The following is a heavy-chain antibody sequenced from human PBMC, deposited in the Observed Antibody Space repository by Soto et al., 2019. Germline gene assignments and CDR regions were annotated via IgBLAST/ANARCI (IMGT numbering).Heavy chain of an antibody. Sequence: ASVKVSCKASGYTFTSNYMHWVRQAPGQGLEWMGIINPSGGSTSYAQKFQGRVTMTRDTSTSTVYMELSSLRSEDTAVYYCAREAKVCGSSRRERAGHSYGMDVWGQGTTVTVSS. V-gene: IGHV1-46*01. CDR2: INPSGGST. CDR3: AREAKVCGSSRRERAGHSYGMDV. CDR1: GYTFTSNY. J-gene: IGHJ6*02. D-gene: IGHD6-6*01.